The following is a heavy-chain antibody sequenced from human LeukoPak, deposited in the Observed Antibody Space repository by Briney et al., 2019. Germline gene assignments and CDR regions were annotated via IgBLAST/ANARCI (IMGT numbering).Heavy chain of an antibody. V-gene: IGHV3-66*01. CDR3: AKGFSTTESALDY. D-gene: IGHD4-11*01. J-gene: IGHJ4*02. CDR1: GFTVSSNY. Sequence: GGSLRLSCAASGFTVSSNYMSWVRQAPGKGLEWVSVIYSGGSTYYADSVKGRFTISRDNSKNTLYLQMNSLRAEDTAVYYCAKGFSTTESALDYSGQGTLLTVSS. CDR2: IYSGGST.